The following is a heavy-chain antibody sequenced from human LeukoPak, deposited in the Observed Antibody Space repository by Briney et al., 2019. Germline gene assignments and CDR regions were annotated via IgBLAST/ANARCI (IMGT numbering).Heavy chain of an antibody. J-gene: IGHJ6*03. CDR1: GFTVSSNY. V-gene: IGHV3-53*01. D-gene: IGHD6-13*01. CDR2: IYSGGST. CDR3: ASLSRDSSSWYYYYMDV. Sequence: GGSLRLSCAASGFTVSSNYMSWVRQAPGKGLEWVLVIYSGGSTYYADSVKGRFTISRDNSKNTLYLQMNSLRAEDTAVYYCASLSRDSSSWYYYYMDVWGKGTTVTVSS.